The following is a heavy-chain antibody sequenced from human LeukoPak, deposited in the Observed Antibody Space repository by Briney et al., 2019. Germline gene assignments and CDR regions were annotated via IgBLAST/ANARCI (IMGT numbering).Heavy chain of an antibody. D-gene: IGHD3-10*01. J-gene: IGHJ4*02. CDR2: INHSGST. CDR3: ARGVYYYGSGSYFRFVTHSHLDY. CDR1: GGSFSSYY. Sequence: SETLSLTCAVYGGSFSSYYWSWIRQPPGKGLEWIGEINHSGSTNYNPSLKSRVTISVDTSKNQFSLKLSSVIAADTAVYYCARGVYYYGSGSYFRFVTHSHLDYWGQGTLVTVSS. V-gene: IGHV4-34*01.